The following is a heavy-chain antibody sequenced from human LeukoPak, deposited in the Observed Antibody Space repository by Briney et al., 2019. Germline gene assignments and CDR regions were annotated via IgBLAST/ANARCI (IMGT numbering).Heavy chain of an antibody. CDR3: ARDFDY. V-gene: IGHV4-59*11. CDR1: GGSISSHY. Sequence: MASETLSLTCTVSGGSISSHYWSWIRQPPGKGLEWIGYIYYSGSTNYNPSLKSRVTISVDTSKNQFSLKLSSVTAADTAVYYCARDFDYWGQGTLVTVSS. J-gene: IGHJ4*02. CDR2: IYYSGST.